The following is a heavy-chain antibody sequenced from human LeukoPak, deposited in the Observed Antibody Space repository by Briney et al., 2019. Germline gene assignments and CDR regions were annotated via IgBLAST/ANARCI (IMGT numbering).Heavy chain of an antibody. J-gene: IGHJ5*02. D-gene: IGHD3-10*01. Sequence: PSETLSLTCTVSGYSISSGYYWGWIRQPPGKGLEWIGSIYQSGSTYYNPSLKSRVTISVDTSKNQLSLRLSSVTAADTAVYYCAGTYGSGSYYKRANWFDPWGQGTLVTVSS. CDR3: AGTYGSGSYYKRANWFDP. CDR1: GYSISSGYY. CDR2: IYQSGST. V-gene: IGHV4-38-2*02.